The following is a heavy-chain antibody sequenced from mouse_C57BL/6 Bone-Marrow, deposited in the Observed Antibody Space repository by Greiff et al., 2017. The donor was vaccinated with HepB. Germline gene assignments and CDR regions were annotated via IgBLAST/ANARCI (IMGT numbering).Heavy chain of an antibody. D-gene: IGHD2-5*01. V-gene: IGHV14-4*01. CDR2: IDPENGDT. Sequence: VHVKQSGAELVRPGASVKLSCTASGFNIKDDYMHWVKQRPEQGLEWIGWIDPENGDTEYASKFQGKATITADTSSNTAYLQLSSLTSEDTAVYYCTRAYYSNRYYFDYWGQGTTLTVSS. CDR1: GFNIKDDY. J-gene: IGHJ2*01. CDR3: TRAYYSNRYYFDY.